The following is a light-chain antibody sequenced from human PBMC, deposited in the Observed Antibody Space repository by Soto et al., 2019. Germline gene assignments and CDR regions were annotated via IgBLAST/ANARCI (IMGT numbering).Light chain of an antibody. J-gene: IGLJ1*01. V-gene: IGLV2-11*01. CDR3: SSYAGNYVYV. Sequence: QSALTQPRSVSGSPGQSVTIPCTGTSSDVGGYNYVSWYQRHAGKGPKLIIYDVSERPSGVPDRFSASKSGNTASLTISGLQAEDVADYYCSSYAGNYVYVFRSGPKVTVL. CDR2: DVS. CDR1: SSDVGGYNY.